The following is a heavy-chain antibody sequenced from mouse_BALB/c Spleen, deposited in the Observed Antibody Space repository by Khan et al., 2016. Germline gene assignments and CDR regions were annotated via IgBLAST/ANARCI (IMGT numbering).Heavy chain of an antibody. J-gene: IGHJ4*01. Sequence: QVRLQQSGAELAKPGASVKMSCKASGYTFTSYWMHWVKQRPGQGLEWIGYINPSTGYTEYNQKFKDKATLTADKSSSTAYMQLSSLTSEDSAVYYGARAYYRTGAMDYWGQGTSVTVSS. V-gene: IGHV1-7*01. D-gene: IGHD2-14*01. CDR1: GYTFTSYW. CDR2: INPSTGYT. CDR3: ARAYYRTGAMDY.